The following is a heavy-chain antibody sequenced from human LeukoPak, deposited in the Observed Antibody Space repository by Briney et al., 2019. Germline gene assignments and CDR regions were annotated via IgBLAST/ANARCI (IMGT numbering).Heavy chain of an antibody. CDR2: IYYSGST. CDR1: GGSIGSYY. V-gene: IGHV4-59*08. CDR3: ARLPYDILTGYED. Sequence: PSETLSLTCTVSGGSIGSYYWSWIRQPPGKGLEWIGYIYYSGSTNYNPSLKSRVTISVDTSKNQFSLKLSSVTAADTAVYYCARLPYDILTGYEDWGQGTLVTVSS. J-gene: IGHJ4*02. D-gene: IGHD3-9*01.